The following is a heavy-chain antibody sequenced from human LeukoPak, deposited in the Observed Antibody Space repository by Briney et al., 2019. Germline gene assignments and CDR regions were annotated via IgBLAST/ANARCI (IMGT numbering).Heavy chain of an antibody. Sequence: GGSLRLSCAASGFTFSSYWMSWVRQAPRKGLEWVANIKQDGSEKYYVDSVKGRFTISRDNAKNSLYLQMNSLRAEDTAVYYCAREGGSLYFDYWGQGTLVTVSS. CDR3: AREGGSLYFDY. D-gene: IGHD1-26*01. CDR2: IKQDGSEK. J-gene: IGHJ4*02. V-gene: IGHV3-7*01. CDR1: GFTFSSYW.